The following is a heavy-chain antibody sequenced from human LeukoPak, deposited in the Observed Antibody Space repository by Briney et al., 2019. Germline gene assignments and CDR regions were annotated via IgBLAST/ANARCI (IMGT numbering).Heavy chain of an antibody. J-gene: IGHJ4*02. Sequence: PSETLSLTCTVSGGSISSYYWSWIRQPPGKGLEWIGYIYTSGSTNYNPSLKSRGTISVDPHKNQFSLKLSSVTAEDTAVYYCARLLSYSSSWYVCDYWGQGTLVTVSS. CDR3: ARLLSYSSSWYVCDY. CDR2: IYTSGST. D-gene: IGHD6-13*01. CDR1: GGSISSYY. V-gene: IGHV4-4*09.